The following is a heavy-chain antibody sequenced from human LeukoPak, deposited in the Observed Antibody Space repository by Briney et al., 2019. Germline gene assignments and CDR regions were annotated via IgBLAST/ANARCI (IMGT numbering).Heavy chain of an antibody. J-gene: IGHJ5*02. CDR2: INPRNGGT. Sequence: ASVKVSCKASGYTFIDYYIHWVRQAPGQGLEWVGWINPRNGGTIYAEKFQGRVTLTRDTSIKTGYLELNRLRSEDTAVYYCARGPHRRTYDRDNWFDPWGQGTLVTVSS. CDR1: GYTFIDYY. CDR3: ARGPHRRTYDRDNWFDP. D-gene: IGHD3-3*01. V-gene: IGHV1-2*02.